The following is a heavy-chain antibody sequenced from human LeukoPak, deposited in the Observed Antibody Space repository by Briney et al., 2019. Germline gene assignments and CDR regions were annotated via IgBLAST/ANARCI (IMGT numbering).Heavy chain of an antibody. CDR1: GFTFSGNW. J-gene: IGHJ4*02. CDR2: INDDGSST. D-gene: IGHD4/OR15-4a*01. Sequence: GGSLRLSCAASGFTFSGNWMHWVRQAPGKGLIWVSRINDDGSSTSYADSVKGRSTISRDNAKNTMYLQMNNLRDEDTAVYYCARAYSANYRLDYWGQGTQVTVSS. V-gene: IGHV3-74*01. CDR3: ARAYSANYRLDY.